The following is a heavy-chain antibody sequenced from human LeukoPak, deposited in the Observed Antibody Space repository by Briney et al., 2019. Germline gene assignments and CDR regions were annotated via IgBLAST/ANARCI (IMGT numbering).Heavy chain of an antibody. J-gene: IGHJ4*02. D-gene: IGHD6-19*01. Sequence: GGSLRLSCAASGFTFNRNAISWVRQAPGKGLEWVSTIGGSGDKTFYADSVKGRFTISRDNSTNMVHLQMNSLTGEDTALYYCVRRGDASSGWGDHDFWGQGALVTVSS. CDR1: GFTFNRNA. CDR3: VRRGDASSGWGDHDF. CDR2: IGGSGDKT. V-gene: IGHV3-23*01.